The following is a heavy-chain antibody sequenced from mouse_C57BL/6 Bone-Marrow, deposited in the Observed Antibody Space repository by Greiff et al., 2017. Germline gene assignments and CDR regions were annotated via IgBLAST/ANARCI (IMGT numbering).Heavy chain of an antibody. V-gene: IGHV5-12*01. D-gene: IGHD2-1*01. J-gene: IGHJ2*01. Sequence: EVMLVESGGGLVQPGGSLKLSCAASGFTFSDYYMYWVRQTPEKRLEWVAYISNGGGSTYYPDTVKGRFTISRDNAKNTLYLQMSRLKSEDTAMYYCARHLLLCDYWGKGTTLTVSS. CDR2: ISNGGGST. CDR3: ARHLLLCDY. CDR1: GFTFSDYY.